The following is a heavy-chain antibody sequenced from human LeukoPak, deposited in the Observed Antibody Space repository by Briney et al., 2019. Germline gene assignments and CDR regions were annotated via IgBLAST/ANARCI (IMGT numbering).Heavy chain of an antibody. CDR2: IRYDASNK. CDR1: GFTFSSYG. J-gene: IGHJ3*02. Sequence: PGGSLRLSCAASGFTFSSYGMHWVRQAPGKGLEWVAFIRYDASNKYYADSVRGRFTISRDNSKNTLYLEMDSLRADDTAVYSCAKDPPSVVANAFHIWGQGTMVTVSS. V-gene: IGHV3-30*02. CDR3: AKDPPSVVANAFHI. D-gene: IGHD5-12*01.